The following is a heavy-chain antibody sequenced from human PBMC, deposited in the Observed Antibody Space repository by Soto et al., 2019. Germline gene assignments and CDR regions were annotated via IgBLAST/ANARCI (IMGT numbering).Heavy chain of an antibody. V-gene: IGHV1-18*01. D-gene: IGHD2-8*01. CDR1: GYTFTSYG. J-gene: IGHJ6*02. Sequence: ASVKVSCKASGYTFTSYGISWVRQAPGQGLEWMGWISAYNGNTNYAQKLQDRVTMTTDTSTSTAYMELRSLRSDDTAVYYCALGYCTNGVCYIGGYYYYGMDVWGQGTTVTVSS. CDR3: ALGYCTNGVCYIGGYYYYGMDV. CDR2: ISAYNGNT.